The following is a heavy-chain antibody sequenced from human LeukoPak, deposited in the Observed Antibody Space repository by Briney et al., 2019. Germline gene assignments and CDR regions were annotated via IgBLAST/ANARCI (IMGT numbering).Heavy chain of an antibody. Sequence: EGSLRLSCAASGFTVSSNYMSWVRQAPGKGLEWVSVIYSGGSTYYADSVKGRFTISRDNSKNTLYLQMNSLRAEDTAVYYCARVLVATIDPFDYWGQGTLVTVSS. D-gene: IGHD5-12*01. J-gene: IGHJ4*02. CDR2: IYSGGST. CDR3: ARVLVATIDPFDY. V-gene: IGHV3-53*01. CDR1: GFTVSSNY.